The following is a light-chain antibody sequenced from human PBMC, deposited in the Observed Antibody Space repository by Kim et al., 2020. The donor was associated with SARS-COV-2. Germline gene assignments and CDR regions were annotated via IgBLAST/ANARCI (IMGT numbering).Light chain of an antibody. Sequence: ASVVDTVTITCRASQGIANSLAWFQQTPGKAPKSLIYAASTLQSGVPSRFSGTGSRTYFTLTITSLQPEDSATYYCQQYNTYTWTFGQGTKVDIK. CDR1: QGIANS. V-gene: IGKV1-16*01. J-gene: IGKJ1*01. CDR2: AAS. CDR3: QQYNTYTWT.